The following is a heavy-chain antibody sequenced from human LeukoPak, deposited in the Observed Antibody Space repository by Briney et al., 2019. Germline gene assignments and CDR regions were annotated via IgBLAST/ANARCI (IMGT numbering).Heavy chain of an antibody. J-gene: IGHJ4*02. D-gene: IGHD3-22*01. CDR3: ARLPDYYDSSGYYIDY. V-gene: IGHV4-59*08. CDR2: IYYSGST. Sequence: PSETLSLTCTVSGGSISSYYWSWIRQPPGKGLEWIGYIYYSGSTTYNPSLKSRVTISVDTSKNQFSLKLSSVTAADTAVYYCARLPDYYDSSGYYIDYWGQGTLVTVSS. CDR1: GGSISSYY.